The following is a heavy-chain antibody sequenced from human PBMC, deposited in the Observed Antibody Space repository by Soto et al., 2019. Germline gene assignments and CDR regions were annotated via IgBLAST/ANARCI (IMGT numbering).Heavy chain of an antibody. CDR2: ITWNSLSI. J-gene: IGHJ4*01. V-gene: IGHV3-9*01. CDR1: GVTFEDYA. D-gene: IGHD6-13*01. Sequence: EVQLVESGGALVQPGRSLRLSCAASGVTFEDYAMHWVRQTPGKGLEWISGITWNSLSIGYADSVRGRFTTSRDNANNSLHLQMNSLRVEDTAFYYFTKDSLSRQQLVEAYFDSWGHGSLVTVSS. CDR3: TKDSLSRQQLVEAYFDS.